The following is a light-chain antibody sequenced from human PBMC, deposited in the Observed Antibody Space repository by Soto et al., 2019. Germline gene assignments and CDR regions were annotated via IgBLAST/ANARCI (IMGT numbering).Light chain of an antibody. V-gene: IGKV1-39*01. CDR1: QSIGKH. Sequence: DIQMTQSPSSLSASVGDTVTITCRASQSIGKHINWYQQKPGKAPNFLIYYVSNLQSGVPSRFSGSGSGTDFTLTINSLQPEDFATYYCQQGYSSAITFGQGTRLEI. CDR3: QQGYSSAIT. CDR2: YVS. J-gene: IGKJ5*01.